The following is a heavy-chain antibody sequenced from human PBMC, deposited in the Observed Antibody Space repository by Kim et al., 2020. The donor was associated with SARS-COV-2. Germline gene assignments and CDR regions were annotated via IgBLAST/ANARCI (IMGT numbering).Heavy chain of an antibody. CDR1: GDSVSSNSAA. Sequence: SQTLSLTCAISGDSVSSNSAAWNWIRQSPSRGLEWLGRTYYRSKWYNDYAVSVKSRITINPDTSKNQFSLQLNSVTPEDTAVYYCARDLNKAVLRYFDWLVSTGWFDPWGQGTLGTVSS. V-gene: IGHV6-1*01. D-gene: IGHD3-9*01. J-gene: IGHJ5*02. CDR3: ARDLNKAVLRYFDWLVSTGWFDP. CDR2: TYYRSKWYN.